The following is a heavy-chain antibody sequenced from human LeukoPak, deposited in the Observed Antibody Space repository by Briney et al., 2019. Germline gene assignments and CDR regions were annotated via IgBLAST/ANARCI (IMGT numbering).Heavy chain of an antibody. CDR2: IYHSGST. Sequence: PSETLSLTCTVSGYSISSGYYWGWIRQPPGKGLEWIGTIYHSGSTYYNPSLKSRVTISVDTSKNQFSLRLSSVTAADTAVYYCARYSGSNRWFDPWGQGTLVTVSS. V-gene: IGHV4-38-2*02. CDR3: ARYSGSNRWFDP. J-gene: IGHJ5*02. CDR1: GYSISSGYY. D-gene: IGHD1-26*01.